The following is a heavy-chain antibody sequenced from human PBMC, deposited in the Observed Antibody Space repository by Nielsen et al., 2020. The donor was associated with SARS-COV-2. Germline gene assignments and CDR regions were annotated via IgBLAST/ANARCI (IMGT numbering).Heavy chain of an antibody. J-gene: IGHJ5*02. CDR1: GFTFSSYG. Sequence: GGSLRLSCAASGFTFSSYGTHWVRQAPGKGLEWVAVISYDGSNKYYADSVKGRFTISRDNSKNTLYLQMNSLRAEDTAVYYCARQGIAVAGTSWFDPWGQGTLVTVSS. CDR3: ARQGIAVAGTSWFDP. V-gene: IGHV3-30*03. CDR2: ISYDGSNK. D-gene: IGHD6-19*01.